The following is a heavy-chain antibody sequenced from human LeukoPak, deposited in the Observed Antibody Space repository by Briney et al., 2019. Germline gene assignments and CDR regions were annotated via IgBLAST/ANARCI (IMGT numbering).Heavy chain of an antibody. V-gene: IGHV3-7*01. CDR2: INPAGSET. D-gene: IGHD2-15*01. CDR3: ARFGYVAAVDV. CDR1: GFSFSAYR. Sequence: GGSLRLSCAASGFSFSAYRMTWVRQAPGTGLEWVANINPAGSETYYVDPVKGRFSISRDNAKNLVYLQMNSLRAEDTAVYHCARFGYVAAVDVWGQGTPVTVSS. J-gene: IGHJ4*02.